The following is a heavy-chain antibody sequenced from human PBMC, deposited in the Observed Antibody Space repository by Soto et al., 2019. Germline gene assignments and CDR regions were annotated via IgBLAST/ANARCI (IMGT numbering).Heavy chain of an antibody. CDR1: GFSLSTSGAG. V-gene: IGHV2-5*01. CDR3: AHRYGGNYYRCYFDS. J-gene: IGHJ4*02. D-gene: IGHD1-26*01. Sequence: QITLNESGPTLVKPTQTLTVTCTFSGFSLSTSGAGVGWIRQSPGKAPEWLALISWKDEKRYNPGLKSRLTITKDTSKNQVVLTMTNLDPVDTATYFCAHRYGGNYYRCYFDSWGQGTLVTVSS. CDR2: ISWKDEK.